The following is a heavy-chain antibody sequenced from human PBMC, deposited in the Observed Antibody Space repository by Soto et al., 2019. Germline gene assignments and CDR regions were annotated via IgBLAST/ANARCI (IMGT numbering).Heavy chain of an antibody. Sequence: PGGSLRLSCAASGFTFSSYAMSWVRQAPGKGLEWVSAISGSGGSTYYADSVKGRFTISRDNSKNTLYLQMNSLRDEDTAVYYCAIASRHYDFWSGYYRDDAFDIWGQGTMVTVSS. CDR3: AIASRHYDFWSGYYRDDAFDI. J-gene: IGHJ3*02. D-gene: IGHD3-3*01. CDR2: ISGSGGST. V-gene: IGHV3-23*01. CDR1: GFTFSSYA.